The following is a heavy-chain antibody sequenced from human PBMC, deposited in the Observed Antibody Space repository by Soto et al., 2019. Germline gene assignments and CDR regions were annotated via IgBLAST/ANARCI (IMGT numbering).Heavy chain of an antibody. J-gene: IGHJ4*02. CDR3: ARGPLNTYYYDSSGYYSYYFDY. CDR2: ISYEGSNK. D-gene: IGHD3-22*01. CDR1: GFTFSSYA. V-gene: IGHV3-30-3*01. Sequence: QVQLVESGGGVVQPGRSLRLSCAASGFTFSSYAMHWVRQAPGKGLEWVAVISYEGSNKYYADSVKGRFTISRDNSKNTLYLQMNSLRAEDTAVYYCARGPLNTYYYDSSGYYSYYFDYWGQGTLVTVSS.